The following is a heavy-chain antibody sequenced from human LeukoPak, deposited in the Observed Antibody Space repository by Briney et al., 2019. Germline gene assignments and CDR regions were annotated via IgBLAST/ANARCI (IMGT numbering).Heavy chain of an antibody. CDR3: AREGRRLRFLEWLLRPNWFDP. V-gene: IGHV1-46*01. J-gene: IGHJ5*02. CDR2: INPSGGST. CDR1: GYTFTSYY. Sequence: ASVKVSCKASGYTFTSYYVHWVRQAPGQGLEWMGIINPSGGSTSYAQKFQGRVTMTRDMSTSTVYMELSSLRSEDTAVYYCAREGRRLRFLEWLLRPNWFDPWGQGTLVTVSS. D-gene: IGHD3-3*01.